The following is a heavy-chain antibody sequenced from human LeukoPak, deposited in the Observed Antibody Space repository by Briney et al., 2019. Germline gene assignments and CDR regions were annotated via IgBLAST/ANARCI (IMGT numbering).Heavy chain of an antibody. CDR3: AKARSGSLQGPPFY. J-gene: IGHJ4*02. V-gene: IGHV3-9*01. CDR2: ISWNSGSI. CDR1: GFTFDDYA. Sequence: GGSLRLSCAASGFTFDDYAMHWVRQAPGKGLEWVSGISWNSGSIGYADSVKGRFTISRDNAKNSLYLQMNSLRAEDTALYYCAKARSGSLQGPPFYWGQGSLVTVSS. D-gene: IGHD3-10*01.